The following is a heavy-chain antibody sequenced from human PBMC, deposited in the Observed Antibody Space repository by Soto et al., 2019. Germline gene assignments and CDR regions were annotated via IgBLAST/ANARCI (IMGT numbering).Heavy chain of an antibody. V-gene: IGHV1-3*01. CDR1: GYTFTSYA. CDR3: ARDPLTPIAVAGENWFDP. D-gene: IGHD6-19*01. Sequence: EASVKVSCKASGYTFTSYAMHWVRQAPGQRLEWMGWINAGNGNTKYSQKFQGRVTITRDTSASTAYMELSSLRSEDTAVYYCARDPLTPIAVAGENWFDPWGQGTLVTVSS. CDR2: INAGNGNT. J-gene: IGHJ5*02.